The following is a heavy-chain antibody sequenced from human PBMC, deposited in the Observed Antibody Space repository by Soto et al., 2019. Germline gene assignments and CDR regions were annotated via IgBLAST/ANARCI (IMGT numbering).Heavy chain of an antibody. CDR1: GGSMSTYY. D-gene: IGHD6-13*01. CDR2: IYTSGGT. CDR3: ARGSVAGVDYGMDV. Sequence: QVQLQESGPGLVKPWETLSLTCTISGGSMSTYYWSWIRQPAGKGLEWIGRIYTSGGTNYSPSLKNRVTMSVDTSRKRVFLKLSSVTAADTAVYYCARGSVAGVDYGMDVWGRGTTVSVSS. J-gene: IGHJ6*02. V-gene: IGHV4-4*07.